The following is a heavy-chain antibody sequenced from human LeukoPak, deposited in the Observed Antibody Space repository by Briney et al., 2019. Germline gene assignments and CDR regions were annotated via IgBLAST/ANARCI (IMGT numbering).Heavy chain of an antibody. CDR3: ARHPAGSSGFN. CDR1: GGSISSYY. J-gene: IGHJ4*02. CDR2: IYYSGST. D-gene: IGHD6-19*01. V-gene: IGHV4-59*08. Sequence: SETLSLTCTVSGGSISSYYWSWIRQPPGKGLEWIGYIYYSGSTNYNPSLKSRVTISVDTSKNQFSLKLSSVTAADTAVCYCARHPAGSSGFNWGQGTLVTVSS.